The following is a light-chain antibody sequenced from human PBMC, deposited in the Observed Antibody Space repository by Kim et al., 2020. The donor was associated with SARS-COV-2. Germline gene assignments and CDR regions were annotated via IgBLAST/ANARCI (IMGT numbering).Light chain of an antibody. CDR3: QQSYSTPIT. CDR2: VAS. CDR1: HSIYTY. J-gene: IGKJ5*01. V-gene: IGKV1-39*01. Sequence: DIQMTQSPSSLSASVGDRVTLTCRASHSIYTYLNWYQLKTGKAPKLLVYVASSLQSGVPSRFSGSGSGTDFTLTISSLQPEDFATYFCQQSYSTPITLGQGTRLEIK.